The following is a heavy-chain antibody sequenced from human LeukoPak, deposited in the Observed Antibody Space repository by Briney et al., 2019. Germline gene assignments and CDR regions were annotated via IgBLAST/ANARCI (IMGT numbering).Heavy chain of an antibody. CDR2: INHSGST. D-gene: IGHD3-22*01. J-gene: IGHJ4*02. CDR3: ARGPTYYYDSSGLR. Sequence: PSETLSLTCAVYGGSFSGYYWSWIRQPPGKGLEWIGEINHSGSTNYNPSLKSRLTISVDTSKNQFSLKLSSVTAADTAVYYCARGPTYYYDSSGLRWGQGTLVTVSS. CDR1: GGSFSGYY. V-gene: IGHV4-34*01.